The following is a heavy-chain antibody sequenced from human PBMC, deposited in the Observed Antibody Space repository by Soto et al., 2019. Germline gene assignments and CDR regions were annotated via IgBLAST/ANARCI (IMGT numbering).Heavy chain of an antibody. J-gene: IGHJ3*02. CDR3: AAIVSEYCGYESVFGASDI. D-gene: IGHD5-12*01. Sequence: ASVKVSCKASGYTFTSYGISWVRQAPGQGLEWMGWISAYNGNTNYAQKLQGRVTMTTDTSTSTAYMELRSLRSDDTAVYYCAAIVSEYCGYESVFGASDIWGRGTMVTVSS. CDR1: GYTFTSYG. V-gene: IGHV1-18*01. CDR2: ISAYNGNT.